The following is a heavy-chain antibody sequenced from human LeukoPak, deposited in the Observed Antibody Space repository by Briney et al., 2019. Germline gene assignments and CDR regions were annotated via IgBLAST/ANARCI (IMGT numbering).Heavy chain of an antibody. CDR1: GYTFNTYD. CDR3: VRGGEIGLDY. J-gene: IGHJ4*01. D-gene: IGHD3-16*01. Sequence: GGSLRLSCAASGYTFNTYDMHWVRQTTGQGLEWISSIDSSGGYTYYAGSVKGRFTISRENDKNSLYLHMNSLRVGDTALYSCVRGGEIGLDYWGHGTLVTVSS. V-gene: IGHV3-13*01. CDR2: IDSSGGYT.